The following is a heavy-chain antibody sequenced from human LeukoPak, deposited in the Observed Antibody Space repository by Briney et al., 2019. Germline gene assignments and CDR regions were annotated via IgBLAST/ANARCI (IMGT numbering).Heavy chain of an antibody. D-gene: IGHD2-15*01. CDR1: GGSISSYY. J-gene: IGHJ5*02. V-gene: IGHV4-4*07. CDR3: ARERVYCSGGSCYPDRNWFDP. Sequence: SETLSLTCTVSGGSISSYYWSWIRQPAGKGPEWIGRIYTSGSTNYNPSLKSRVTMSVDTSKNQFSLKLSSVTAADTAVYYCARERVYCSGGSCYPDRNWFDPWGQGTLVTVSS. CDR2: IYTSGST.